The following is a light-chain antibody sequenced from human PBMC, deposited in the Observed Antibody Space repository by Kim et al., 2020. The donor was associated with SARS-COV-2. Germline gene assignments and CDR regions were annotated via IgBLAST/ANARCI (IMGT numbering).Light chain of an antibody. J-gene: IGKJ5*01. CDR1: QSIINN. CDR2: GAS. Sequence: EIVMTQSPATLSVSPGERATLSCRASQSIINNLAWYQQKPGQAPRLLISGASTRATGIQARFSGSGSGTEFTLTINSLQSEDFALYYCQQYNSWLITFGQGTRLEIK. CDR3: QQYNSWLIT. V-gene: IGKV3-15*01.